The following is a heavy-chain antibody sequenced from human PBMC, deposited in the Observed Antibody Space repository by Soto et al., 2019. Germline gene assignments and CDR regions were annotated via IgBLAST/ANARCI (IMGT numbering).Heavy chain of an antibody. CDR2: ISVSGGST. D-gene: IGHD1-7*01. CDR3: SKLTSSTGTSYAFDI. V-gene: IGHV3-23*01. J-gene: IGHJ3*02. Sequence: RKGLEWVSGISVSGGSTYYADSVRGRFTISRDNSKTTLFLQMKSLRGQHTAVYYQSKLTSSTGTSYAFDIWGQGTMGTVSS.